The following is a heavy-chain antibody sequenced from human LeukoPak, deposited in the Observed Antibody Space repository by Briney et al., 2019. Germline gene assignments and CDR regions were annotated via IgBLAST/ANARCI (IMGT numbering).Heavy chain of an antibody. CDR1: GDSITNYF. D-gene: IGHD2-15*01. CDR2: IYYTGNT. Sequence: SETLSLTCTVAGDSITNYFWSWIRQPPGKGLEWIGYIYYTGNTNYKPSLKSRVTISVDTSTNQFSLRLRSVTAADTAVYYCARGRVAYSAYYFDYWGRGTLVTVSS. V-gene: IGHV4-59*01. CDR3: ARGRVAYSAYYFDY. J-gene: IGHJ4*02.